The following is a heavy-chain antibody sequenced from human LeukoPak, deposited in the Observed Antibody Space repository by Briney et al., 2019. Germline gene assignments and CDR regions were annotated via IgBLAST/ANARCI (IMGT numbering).Heavy chain of an antibody. CDR3: ARVDSTAGKGTPYYYYYMDV. D-gene: IGHD6-13*01. CDR2: FDPEDGET. CDR1: GYTLTELS. J-gene: IGHJ6*03. V-gene: IGHV1-24*01. Sequence: ASVKVSCKVSGYTLTELSMHWVRQAPGKGLEWMGGFDPEDGETIYAQKFQGRVTMTEDTSTGTAYMELSSLRSEDTAVYYCARVDSTAGKGTPYYYYYMDVWGKGTTVTVSS.